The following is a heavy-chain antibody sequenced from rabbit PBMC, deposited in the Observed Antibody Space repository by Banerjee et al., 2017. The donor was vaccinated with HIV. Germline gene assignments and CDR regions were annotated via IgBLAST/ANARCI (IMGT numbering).Heavy chain of an antibody. Sequence: QEQLVESGGDLVKPGASLTLTCTASGFSFSRVYDMCWVRQAPGKGLEWIACIGTADGNTFYASWAKGRFTISKTSSTTVTLQMTSLTAADTATYFCASNVGYTGDSYVWGLWGQGTLVTVS. CDR1: GFSFSRVYD. J-gene: IGHJ3*01. V-gene: IGHV1S45*01. CDR3: ASNVGYTGDSYVWGL. D-gene: IGHD8-1*01. CDR2: IGTADGNT.